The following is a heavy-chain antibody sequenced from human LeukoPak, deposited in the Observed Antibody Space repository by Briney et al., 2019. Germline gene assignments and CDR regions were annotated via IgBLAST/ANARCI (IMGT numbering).Heavy chain of an antibody. J-gene: IGHJ4*02. CDR2: ISWNSGSI. V-gene: IGHV3-9*01. CDR1: GFTFDDYA. D-gene: IGHD3-22*01. CDR3: ARDPFRSSGFRDDY. Sequence: GGSLRLSCAASGFTFDDYAMHWVRRAPGKDLEWVSGISWNSGSIGYADSVKGRFTISRDNAKNSLYLQMNSLRAEDTALYYCARDPFRSSGFRDDYWGQATLVTVSS.